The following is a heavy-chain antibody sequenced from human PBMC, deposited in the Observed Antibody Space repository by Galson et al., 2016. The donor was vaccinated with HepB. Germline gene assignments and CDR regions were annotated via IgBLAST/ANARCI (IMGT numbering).Heavy chain of an antibody. CDR2: FYPGDSEI. CDR3: ASLVSSRSPYDS. D-gene: IGHD3-9*01. J-gene: IGHJ4*02. Sequence: QSGAEVKKPGESLKISCKGEGYVFSSYWIAWVRQTPDKGLEWMGLFYPGDSEIRYSPSFQGQVTFSADKSINTAYMQWSSLKASAPPINCCASLVSSRSPYDSWGQGTLVTVSS. CDR1: GYVFSSYW. V-gene: IGHV5-51*01.